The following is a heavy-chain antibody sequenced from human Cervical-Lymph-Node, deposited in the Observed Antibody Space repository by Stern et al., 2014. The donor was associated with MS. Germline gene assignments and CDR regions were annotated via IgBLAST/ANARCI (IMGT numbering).Heavy chain of an antibody. V-gene: IGHV4-31*03. J-gene: IGHJ4*02. CDR3: ARVSYDFWSGYYVFDY. D-gene: IGHD3-3*01. CDR2: IYSSGST. Sequence: QVQLQESGPGLVKPSQTLSLTCTVSGGSISSGGYYWSWIRQHPGKGLEWIGYIYSSGSTYYNPSLKSRVTISVDTSKNQFSLKLSSVTAADTAVYYCARVSYDFWSGYYVFDYWGQGTLVTVSS. CDR1: GGSISSGGYY.